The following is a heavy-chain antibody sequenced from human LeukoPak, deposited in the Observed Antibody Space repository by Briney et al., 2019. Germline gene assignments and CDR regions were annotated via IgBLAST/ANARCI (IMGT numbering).Heavy chain of an antibody. J-gene: IGHJ4*02. CDR1: GYTFTDYY. CDR3: ARANFLYCSSTSCLFDY. Sequence: ASVKVSCKASGYTFTDYYMHWVRLAPGQGLEWMGWINPNSGGTNYVQKFQGWVTMTRDTSINTAYMEVSRLTSDDTAVYYCARANFLYCSSTSCLFDYWGQGTLVTVSS. D-gene: IGHD2-2*01. CDR2: INPNSGGT. V-gene: IGHV1-2*04.